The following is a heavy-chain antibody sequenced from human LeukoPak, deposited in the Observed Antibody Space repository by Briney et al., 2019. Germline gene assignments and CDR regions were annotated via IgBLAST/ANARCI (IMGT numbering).Heavy chain of an antibody. V-gene: IGHV3-11*04. Sequence: GGSLRLSCAASGFSVRTTYMSWVRQAPGKGLEWVSYISSSGSTIYYADSVKGRFTISRDNAKNSLYLQMNSLRAEDTAVYYCARILYFFYYFDYWGQGTLVTVSS. CDR3: ARILYFFYYFDY. CDR2: ISSSGSTI. J-gene: IGHJ4*02. CDR1: GFSVRTTY. D-gene: IGHD2-8*01.